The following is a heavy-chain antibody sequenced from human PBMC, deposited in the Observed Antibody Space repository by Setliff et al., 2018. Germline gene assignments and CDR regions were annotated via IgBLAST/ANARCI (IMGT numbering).Heavy chain of an antibody. CDR2: IYYSGST. CDR3: ARDRYCSSASCYATQYNWFDP. J-gene: IGHJ5*02. D-gene: IGHD2-2*01. Sequence: SETLSLTCTVSGGSISSSSYYWGWIHQPPGKGLEWIGSIYYSGSTYYNPSLKSRVTISVDTSKNQFSLKLNSVTAADTAVYYCARDRYCSSASCYATQYNWFDPWGQGTLVTVSS. V-gene: IGHV4-39*07. CDR1: GGSISSSSYY.